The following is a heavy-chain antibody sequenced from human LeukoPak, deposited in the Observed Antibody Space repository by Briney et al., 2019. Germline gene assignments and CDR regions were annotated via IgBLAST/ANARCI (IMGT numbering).Heavy chain of an antibody. D-gene: IGHD3-22*01. CDR3: AREHAYDSSGYHIDY. J-gene: IGHJ4*02. CDR2: INPSGGST. V-gene: IGHV1-46*01. CDR1: GYTFTSYY. Sequence: GASVKVSCKASGYTFTSYYMHWVRQAPGQGLEWMGIINPSGGSTSYAQKSQGRVTMTRDTSTSTVYMELSSLRSEDTAVYYCAREHAYDSSGYHIDYWGQGTLVTVSP.